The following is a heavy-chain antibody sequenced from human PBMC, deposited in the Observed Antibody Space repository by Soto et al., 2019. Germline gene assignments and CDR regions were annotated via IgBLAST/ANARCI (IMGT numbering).Heavy chain of an antibody. D-gene: IGHD6-13*01. Sequence: QLQLQESGQGLVKPSGPRSLTCTVPVASISRISYSWGGIRQPPGKGLEWIGSIYYSGSTYYTPSLKSRVTISVDTSKNQFSLKLSSVTAADTAVYYCARGLEAADAFDYWGQGTLVTVSS. V-gene: IGHV4-39*01. J-gene: IGHJ4*02. CDR2: IYYSGST. CDR1: VASISRISYS. CDR3: ARGLEAADAFDY.